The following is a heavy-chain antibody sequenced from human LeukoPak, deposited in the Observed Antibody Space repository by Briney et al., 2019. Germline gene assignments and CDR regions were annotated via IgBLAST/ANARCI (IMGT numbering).Heavy chain of an antibody. CDR1: GGSISSYY. J-gene: IGHJ4*02. CDR2: IYTSGST. Sequence: KSSETLSLTCTVSGGSISSYYWSWIRQPAGKGLEWIGRIYTSGSTNYNPSLKSRVTMSVDTSKNQFSLKLSSVTAADTAVYYCAKDWVPAALVPILGWGQGTLVTVSS. V-gene: IGHV4-4*07. D-gene: IGHD2-2*01. CDR3: AKDWVPAALVPILG.